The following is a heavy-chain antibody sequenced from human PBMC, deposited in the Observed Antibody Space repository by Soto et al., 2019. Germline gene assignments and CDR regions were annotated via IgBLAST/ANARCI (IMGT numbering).Heavy chain of an antibody. Sequence: QVQLVESGGGVVQPGRSLRLSCAASGFTFSSYGMHWVRQAPGKGLEWVAVIWYDGSNKYYADSVKGRFTISRDNSKNTLYLQMNSLRAEDTAVYCCASAPTYATRDYWGQGTLVTVSS. CDR3: ASAPTYATRDY. CDR1: GFTFSSYG. V-gene: IGHV3-33*01. CDR2: IWYDGSNK. J-gene: IGHJ4*02.